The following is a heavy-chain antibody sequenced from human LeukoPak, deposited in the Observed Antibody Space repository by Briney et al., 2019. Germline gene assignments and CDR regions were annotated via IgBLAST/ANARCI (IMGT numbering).Heavy chain of an antibody. CDR1: GGTFSSYA. CDR2: IIPILGTA. V-gene: IGHV1-69*11. J-gene: IGHJ4*02. Sequence: SVKVSCKASGGTFSSYAISWVRQAPGQGLEWMGRIIPILGTANYAQKFQGRVTITADESTSTAYMELSSLRSEDTAVYYCARGGGDIVVVPAAYFDYWGQGTLVTVSS. D-gene: IGHD2-2*01. CDR3: ARGGGDIVVVPAAYFDY.